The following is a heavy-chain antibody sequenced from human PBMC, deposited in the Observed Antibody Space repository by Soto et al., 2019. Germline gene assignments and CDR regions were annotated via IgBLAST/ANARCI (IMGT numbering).Heavy chain of an antibody. CDR1: GYTFTSYG. J-gene: IGHJ3*02. Sequence: ASVKVSCKASGYTFTSYGISWVRQAPGQGLEWMGWISAYNGNTNYAQKLQGRVTMTTDTSTSTAYMELRSLRSDDTAVYYCARDTYLDCSSTSCYVGDAFDNWGQGTMVTVSS. CDR2: ISAYNGNT. CDR3: ARDTYLDCSSTSCYVGDAFDN. D-gene: IGHD2-2*01. V-gene: IGHV1-18*01.